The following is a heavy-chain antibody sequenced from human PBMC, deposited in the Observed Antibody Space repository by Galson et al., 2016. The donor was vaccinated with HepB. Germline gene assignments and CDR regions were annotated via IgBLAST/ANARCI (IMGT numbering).Heavy chain of an antibody. Sequence: SLRLSCADSTFTFSNYWMTWVRQAPGKGLEWVANIKPDGSEKSYVDSVKDRFTISRDNAENSLYLQMNSRSAVDTAVYYCARRSWTAGRCYSASFPCFDSWGQGTLGTVSA. CDR1: TFTFSNYW. V-gene: IGHV3-7*01. CDR2: IKPDGSEK. J-gene: IGHJ4*02. CDR3: ARRSWTAGRCYSASFPCFDS. D-gene: IGHD2-15*01.